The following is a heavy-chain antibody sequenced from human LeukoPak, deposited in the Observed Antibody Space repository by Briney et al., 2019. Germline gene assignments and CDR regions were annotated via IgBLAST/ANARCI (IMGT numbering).Heavy chain of an antibody. CDR3: ATPGPSRGLGYCSRTSCYNV. V-gene: IGHV1-69-2*01. J-gene: IGHJ6*04. CDR2: VDPGDGET. CDR1: GYTLTDYY. Sequence: ASVKVSCKVSGYTLTDYYMHWVQQAPGKGLEWMGLVDPGDGETIYAEKFQGRVTITADTSTDTAYMELSSLRSEDTAVYYCATPGPSRGLGYCSRTSCYNVWGKGTTVTVSS. D-gene: IGHD2-2*02.